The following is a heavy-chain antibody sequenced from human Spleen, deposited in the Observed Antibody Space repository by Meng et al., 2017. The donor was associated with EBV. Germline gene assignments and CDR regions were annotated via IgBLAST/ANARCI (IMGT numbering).Heavy chain of an antibody. CDR3: AGGPTAMVTYFDY. D-gene: IGHD5-18*01. J-gene: IGHJ4*02. V-gene: IGHV4-30-2*01. CDR1: GVSISSGGYS. Sequence: QLPLQESGSGLVKPSQNLSLTCAVSGVSISSGGYSWSWIRQPPGKGLEWIGYMHHSGSTYNNPSLKSRVTISVDRSKNQFSLKLSSVTAADTAVYYCAGGPTAMVTYFDYWGQGTLVTVSS. CDR2: MHHSGST.